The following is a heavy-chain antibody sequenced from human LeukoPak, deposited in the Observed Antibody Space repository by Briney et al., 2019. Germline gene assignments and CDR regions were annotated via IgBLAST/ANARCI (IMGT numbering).Heavy chain of an antibody. CDR2: IYYSGST. CDR1: GYSISSGYY. Sequence: SETLSLTCAVSGYSISSGYYWGWIRQPPGKGLEWIGYIYYSGSTNYNPSLKSRVTISVDTSKNQFSLKLSSVTAADTAVYYCARSRSITIFGSLYWGQGTLVTVSS. D-gene: IGHD3-3*01. V-gene: IGHV4-38-2*01. J-gene: IGHJ4*02. CDR3: ARSRSITIFGSLY.